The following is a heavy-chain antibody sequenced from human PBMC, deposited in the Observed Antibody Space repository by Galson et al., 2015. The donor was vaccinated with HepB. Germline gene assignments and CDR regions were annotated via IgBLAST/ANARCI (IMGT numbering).Heavy chain of an antibody. D-gene: IGHD6-13*01. CDR2: INSPYYTT. CDR1: GFTFTSYS. CDR3: AKGIAAAGDDGAFDI. Sequence: LSLSCAASGFTFTSYSMNWVRQAPGKGLEWVSYINSPYYTTYYADSVKGRFTTSRDDAKNLLFLQMNYLRAEDTAIYYCAKGIAAAGDDGAFDIWGQGTMVTVSS. V-gene: IGHV3-48*04. J-gene: IGHJ3*02.